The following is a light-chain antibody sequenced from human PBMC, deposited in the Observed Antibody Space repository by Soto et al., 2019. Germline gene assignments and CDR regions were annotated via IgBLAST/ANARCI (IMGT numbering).Light chain of an antibody. CDR3: QQYNNWTLT. J-gene: IGKJ1*01. CDR1: QSVSSN. CDR2: GAS. V-gene: IGKV3-15*01. Sequence: EIVMTQSPATLSVSPGERATLSCRASQSVSSNLAWYQQKPGQAPRLLIYGASTRATGIPARFSGSGSGTEFTLTISSLQSEDFAVYYCQQYNNWTLTFSQGTKVEIK.